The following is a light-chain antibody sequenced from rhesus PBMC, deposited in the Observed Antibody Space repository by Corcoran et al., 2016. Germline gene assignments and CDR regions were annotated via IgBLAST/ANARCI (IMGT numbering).Light chain of an antibody. CDR2: YAN. V-gene: IGKV1-32*02. CDR3: QQGNSNPYS. CDR1: QGISSY. J-gene: IGKJ2*01. Sequence: DIQMSQSPSSLSASVGDRVTITCRARQGISSYINWYQQKPWKAPKLLIYYANSLASGVPSRFSGSGSRTDFTLTISRLRPEDFATYYCQQGNSNPYSFGQGTKVEIK.